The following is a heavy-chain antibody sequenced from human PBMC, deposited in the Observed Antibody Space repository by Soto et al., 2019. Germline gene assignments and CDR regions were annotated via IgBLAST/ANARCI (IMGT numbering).Heavy chain of an antibody. Sequence: QITLNESGPTVVRPTETLTLTCRFSGFSLTTSGVGVGWIRQSPGKAPEWLALIYWVDDKRYSASLKSRLTNAKDTSKNQVVLTVSDLDPTDTATYYCAHRVLRTVFGLVTTTAIYFDFWGQGTLVAVSS. CDR3: AHRVLRTVFGLVTTTAIYFDF. CDR2: IYWVDDK. D-gene: IGHD3-3*01. J-gene: IGHJ4*02. V-gene: IGHV2-5*02. CDR1: GFSLTTSGVG.